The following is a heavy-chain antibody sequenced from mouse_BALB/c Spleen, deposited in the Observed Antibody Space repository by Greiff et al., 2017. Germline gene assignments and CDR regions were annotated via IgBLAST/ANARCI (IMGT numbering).Heavy chain of an antibody. CDR1: GFTFTDYY. CDR3: ARDRGTGYFDY. Sequence: DVKLVESGGGLVQPGGSLRLSCATSGFTFTDYYMSWVRQPPGKALEWLGFIRNKANGYTTEYSASVKGRFTISRDNSQSILYLQMNTLRAEDSATYYCARDRGTGYFDYWGQGTTLTVSS. J-gene: IGHJ2*01. V-gene: IGHV7-3*02. D-gene: IGHD3-3*01. CDR2: IRNKANGYTT.